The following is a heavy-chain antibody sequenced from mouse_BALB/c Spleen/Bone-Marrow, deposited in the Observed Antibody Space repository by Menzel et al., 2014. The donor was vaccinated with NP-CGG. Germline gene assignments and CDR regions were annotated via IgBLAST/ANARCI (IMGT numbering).Heavy chain of an antibody. Sequence: DVKLVESGGGLVKPGGSLKLSCAASGFTFSDYYMYWVRQTPEKRLEWVATISDGGSYTYYPDSVKGRFTISRDNAKNNLYLQMSGLKSEDTAMYYCARGSSYFDHWGQGTTLTVSS. CDR2: ISDGGSYT. D-gene: IGHD1-1*01. CDR3: ARGSSYFDH. CDR1: GFTFSDYY. J-gene: IGHJ2*01. V-gene: IGHV5-4*02.